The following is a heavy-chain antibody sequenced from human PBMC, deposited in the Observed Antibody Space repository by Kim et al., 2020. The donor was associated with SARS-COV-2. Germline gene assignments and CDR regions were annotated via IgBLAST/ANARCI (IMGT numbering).Heavy chain of an antibody. V-gene: IGHV3-23*01. J-gene: IGHJ3*02. CDR2: ISGSGATT. Sequence: GGSLRLSCATSGFTFRTYAMGWVRQAPGKGLEWLSAISGSGATTHYADSVKVRFTISRDNSMNTLSLQMTSLRVEDTALYYCAKDGDSSTTRTDSLDIWGQGTMATLSS. CDR3: AKDGDSSTTRTDSLDI. CDR1: GFTFRTYA. D-gene: IGHD3-3*01.